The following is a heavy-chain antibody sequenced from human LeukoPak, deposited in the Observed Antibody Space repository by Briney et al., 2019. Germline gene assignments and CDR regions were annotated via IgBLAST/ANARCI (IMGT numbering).Heavy chain of an antibody. Sequence: GASVKVSCKPSGYTFTTYGVSWVRQAPGQGLEWMGWISGYSVNTVYAQKFQGRVTMTTDTSTNTAYMELKNLRSDDTAVYYCARAISMIVYSYYFDYWGQGTLVTVSS. CDR2: ISGYSVNT. D-gene: IGHD2-15*01. J-gene: IGHJ4*02. V-gene: IGHV1-18*01. CDR3: ARAISMIVYSYYFDY. CDR1: GYTFTTYG.